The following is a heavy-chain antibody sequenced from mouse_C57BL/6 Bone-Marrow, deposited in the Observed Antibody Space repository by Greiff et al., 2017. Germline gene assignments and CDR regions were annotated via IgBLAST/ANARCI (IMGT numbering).Heavy chain of an antibody. CDR3: ERYLSDEDYFDY. CDR1: GYSITSDY. V-gene: IGHV3-8*01. J-gene: IGHJ2*01. CDR2: ISYSGST. Sequence: EVMLVESGPGLAKPSQTLSLTCSVSGYSITSDYWNWIRKFPGHKLEYMGYISYSGSTYYNPSLNSRISITRDTYKNQYYLQLNSVTTEDTAAYACERYLSDEDYFDYWGQGTTLTVSS.